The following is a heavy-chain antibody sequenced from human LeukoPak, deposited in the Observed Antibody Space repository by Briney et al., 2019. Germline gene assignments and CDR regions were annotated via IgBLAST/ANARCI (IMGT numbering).Heavy chain of an antibody. V-gene: IGHV1-2*02. CDR1: GYTFTGYY. CDR2: INPNSGGT. J-gene: IGHJ6*03. D-gene: IGHD1-26*01. Sequence: ASVKVSCKASGYTFTGYYMHWVRQAPGQGLEWMGWINPNSGGTNYAQKFQGRVTMTRDTSISTAYMELSRLRSDDTAVYCCARWSERDYHMDVWGKGTTVTVSS. CDR3: ARWSERDYHMDV.